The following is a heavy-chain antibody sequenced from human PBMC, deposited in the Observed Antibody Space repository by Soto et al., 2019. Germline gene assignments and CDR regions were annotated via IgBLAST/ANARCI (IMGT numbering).Heavy chain of an antibody. V-gene: IGHV5-51*01. J-gene: IGHJ4*02. CDR3: ARVPEYSYDYYFDY. Sequence: PXESLKVSCKCSGYSFTSYWIGWVLQMPGKGLEWMGIIYPGDSDTRYSPSFQGQVTISADKSISTAYLQWSSLKASDTAMYYCARVPEYSYDYYFDYWGQGTLVTSPQ. CDR2: IYPGDSDT. D-gene: IGHD5-18*01. CDR1: GYSFTSYW.